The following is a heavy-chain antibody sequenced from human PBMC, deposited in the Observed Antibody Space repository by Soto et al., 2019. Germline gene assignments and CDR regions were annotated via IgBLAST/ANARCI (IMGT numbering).Heavy chain of an antibody. J-gene: IGHJ5*02. D-gene: IGHD2-8*01. V-gene: IGHV3-33*01. CDR1: GFTFSAFA. CDR3: ATGSSCSNGVRYNLGWFGP. CDR2: LWPDRNEE. Sequence: QPGGSLRLSCTTSGFTFSAFALHWVRQAPGKGLEWVAILWPDRNEEYYADSVKGRFTISSDNSKNTLSLQMDSLRAEDTAVYYCATGSSCSNGVRYNLGWFGPWGQGTLVTVSS.